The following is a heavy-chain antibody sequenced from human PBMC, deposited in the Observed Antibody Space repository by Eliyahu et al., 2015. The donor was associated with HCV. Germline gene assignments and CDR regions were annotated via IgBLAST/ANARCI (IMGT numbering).Heavy chain of an antibody. J-gene: IGHJ4*02. Sequence: EVQVLESGGGLVQPGGSLRLSCXVSGFXIXRYGMSWVRQAPGKGVGWVASIXGXGGNTXYADSVKGRFTISRDKSKNTQYLQMTGLRDEDTAIYYCAKKGYYDSSAWTHFEDWGQGTLVTVSS. CDR3: AKKGYYDSSAWTHFED. V-gene: IGHV3-23*01. CDR2: IXGXGGNT. D-gene: IGHD3-22*01. CDR1: GFXIXRYG.